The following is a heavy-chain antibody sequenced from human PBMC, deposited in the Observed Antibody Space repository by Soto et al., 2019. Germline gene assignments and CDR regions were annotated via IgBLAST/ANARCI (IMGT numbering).Heavy chain of an antibody. CDR3: ARAPDHIDY. CDR2: ISSNGGST. Sequence: EVQLVESGGGLVQPGGSLRLSCAASGFTFSSYAMHWVRQAPGKGLEYVSAISSNGGSTYYANSVKGRFTISRDNSKNTLYLQMGSLRAEDMAVYYCARAPDHIDYWGQGTLVTVSS. J-gene: IGHJ4*02. V-gene: IGHV3-64*01. CDR1: GFTFSSYA.